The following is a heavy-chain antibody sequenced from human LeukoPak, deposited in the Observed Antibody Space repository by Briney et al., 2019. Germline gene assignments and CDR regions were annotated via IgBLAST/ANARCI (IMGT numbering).Heavy chain of an antibody. CDR1: GGSFSGYY. CDR2: INHSGST. D-gene: IGHD6-6*01. CDR3: ARDKVAARLPPYYYYGMDV. Sequence: SETLSLTCAVYGGSFSGYYWSWIRQPPGKGLEWIGEINHSGSTNYNPSLKSRVTISVDTSKNQFSLKLSSVTAADTAVYYCARDKVAARLPPYYYYGMDVWGQGTTVTVSS. V-gene: IGHV4-34*01. J-gene: IGHJ6*02.